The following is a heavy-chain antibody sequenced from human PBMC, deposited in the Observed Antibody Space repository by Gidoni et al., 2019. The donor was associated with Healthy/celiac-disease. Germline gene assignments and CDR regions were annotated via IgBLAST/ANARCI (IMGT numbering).Heavy chain of an antibody. CDR1: GFTLSSYW. CDR2: IKQGGSEN. Sequence: EVQLVESGGGLVQRGGSLRLSCAASGFTLSSYWMSWVRQAPGKGLEWMANIKQGGSENYYVDSVKGRSTISRDNAKNSLYLQMNSLRAEDTAVYYCARDPWGVGATLIGSWGQGTLVTVSS. V-gene: IGHV3-7*01. J-gene: IGHJ5*02. CDR3: ARDPWGVGATLIGS. D-gene: IGHD1-26*01.